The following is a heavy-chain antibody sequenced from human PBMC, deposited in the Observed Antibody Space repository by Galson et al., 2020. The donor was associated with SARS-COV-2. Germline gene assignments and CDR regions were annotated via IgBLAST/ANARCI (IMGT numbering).Heavy chain of an antibody. V-gene: IGHV4-34*01. CDR3: ARGPYSSGWYGLKYWFDP. J-gene: IGHJ5*02. CDR2: INHSGST. CDR1: GGSFSGYY. Sequence: SETLSLTCAVYGGSFSGYYWSWIRQPPGKGLEWIGEINHSGSTNYNPSLKSRVTISVDTSKNQFSLKLSSVTAADTAVYYCARGPYSSGWYGLKYWFDPWRQGTLVTVSS. D-gene: IGHD6-19*01.